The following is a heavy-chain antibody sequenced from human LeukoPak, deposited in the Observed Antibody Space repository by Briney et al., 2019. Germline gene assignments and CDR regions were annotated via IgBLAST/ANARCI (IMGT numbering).Heavy chain of an antibody. Sequence: GGSLRLSCAASGFSFSSCSMNWVRQAPGKGLEWVSYISYSSTNKYYADSVRGRFTSSRDNAINSLYLQMDSLRAEDTAVYYCARDLLPMTVFGVVNDWGQGTLVTVSS. D-gene: IGHD3-3*01. CDR1: GFSFSSCS. V-gene: IGHV3-48*01. CDR3: ARDLLPMTVFGVVND. J-gene: IGHJ4*02. CDR2: ISYSSTNK.